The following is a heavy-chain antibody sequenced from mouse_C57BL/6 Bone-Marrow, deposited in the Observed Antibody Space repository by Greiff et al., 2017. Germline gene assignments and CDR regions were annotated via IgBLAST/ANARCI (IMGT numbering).Heavy chain of an antibody. D-gene: IGHD1-1*01. CDR3: ARSRYYGSSYVAY. J-gene: IGHJ3*01. CDR1: GYTFTSYG. Sequence: VQLQQSGAELARPGASVKLSCKASGYTFTSYGISWVKQRTGQGLEWIGEIYPRSGNTYYNKQFKGKATLTEDKSSSTAYMELRSLTSEDSAVYFCARSRYYGSSYVAYGGQGTLVTVSA. CDR2: IYPRSGNT. V-gene: IGHV1-81*01.